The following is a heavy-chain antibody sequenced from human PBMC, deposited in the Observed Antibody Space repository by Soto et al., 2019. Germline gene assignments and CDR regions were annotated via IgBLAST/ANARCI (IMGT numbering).Heavy chain of an antibody. V-gene: IGHV4-59*01. CDR3: ARGYNGTWYSFDY. CDR2: VYYIGST. CDR1: GGSISGYY. J-gene: IGHJ4*02. Sequence: SETLSLTCTVSGGSISGYYWSWIRQSPGRGLEWIGYVYYIGSTNYNPSLKNRVTISVDTSKIQFSLKLISVTAADTAVYFCARGYNGTWYSFDYWGQGTLVTVSS. D-gene: IGHD6-13*01.